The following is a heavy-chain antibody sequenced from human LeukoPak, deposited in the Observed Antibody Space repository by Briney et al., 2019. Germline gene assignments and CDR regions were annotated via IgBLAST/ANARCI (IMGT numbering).Heavy chain of an antibody. V-gene: IGHV4-4*07. Sequence: SETLSLTCTVSGGSISTYYWSWIRQSAGKGLEWIGRIYTSGRTNYNPSLRSRVTMSIDTSKNQFSLKLSSVTAADTAVYYCARDQYYYDSSGYYYFDYWGQGTLVTVSS. CDR1: GGSISTYY. D-gene: IGHD3-22*01. CDR3: ARDQYYYDSSGYYYFDY. CDR2: IYTSGRT. J-gene: IGHJ4*02.